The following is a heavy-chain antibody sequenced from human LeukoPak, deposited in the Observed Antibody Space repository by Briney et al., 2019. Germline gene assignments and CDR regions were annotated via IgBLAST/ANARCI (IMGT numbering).Heavy chain of an antibody. D-gene: IGHD3-3*01. CDR3: ARDYDFWSGYCPDDI. J-gene: IGHJ3*02. Sequence: GGSLRLSCAASGFTFSSYSMNWVRQAPGKGLEWVSSISSSSSYIYYADSVKGRFTISRDNAKNSLYLQMNSLRAEDTAVYYCARDYDFWSGYCPDDIWGQGTMVTVSS. CDR2: ISSSSSYI. CDR1: GFTFSSYS. V-gene: IGHV3-21*01.